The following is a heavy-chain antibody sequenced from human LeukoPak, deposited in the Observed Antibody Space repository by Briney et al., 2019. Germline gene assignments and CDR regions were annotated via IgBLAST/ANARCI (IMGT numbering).Heavy chain of an antibody. CDR3: AREGPLDTAMVNGNYYYGMDV. CDR1: GFTFSSYA. CDR2: ISYDGSNK. Sequence: GGSLRLSCAASGFTFSSYAMHWVRQAPGKGLEWVAVISYDGSNKYYADSVKGRFTISRDNFKNTLYLQMNSLRAEDTAVYYCAREGPLDTAMVNGNYYYGMDVWGQGTTVTVSS. V-gene: IGHV3-30-3*01. J-gene: IGHJ6*02. D-gene: IGHD5-18*01.